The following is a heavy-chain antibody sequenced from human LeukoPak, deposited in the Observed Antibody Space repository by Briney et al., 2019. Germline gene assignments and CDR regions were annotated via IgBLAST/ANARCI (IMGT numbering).Heavy chain of an antibody. D-gene: IGHD3-3*01. J-gene: IGHJ6*03. V-gene: IGHV1-69*13. CDR1: GGTFSSYA. Sequence: ASVKVPCKASGGTFSSYAISWVRQAPGQGLEWMGGIIPIFGTANYAQKFQGRVTITADESTSTAYMELSSLRSDDTAVYYCARDLYDFWSGYNYYMDVWGKGTTVTVSS. CDR3: ARDLYDFWSGYNYYMDV. CDR2: IIPIFGTA.